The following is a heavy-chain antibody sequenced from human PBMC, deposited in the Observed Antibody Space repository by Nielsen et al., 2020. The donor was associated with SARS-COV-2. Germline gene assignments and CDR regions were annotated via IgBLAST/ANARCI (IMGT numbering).Heavy chain of an antibody. CDR3: ARFLEWLPYYYYYGMDV. CDR2: IKQDGSEK. J-gene: IGHJ6*02. V-gene: IGHV3-7*03. CDR1: GFTFSSYW. D-gene: IGHD3-3*01. Sequence: LKISCAASGFTFSSYWMSWVRQAPGKGLEWVANIKQDGSEKYYVDSVKGRFAISRDNAKNSLYLQMNSLRAEDTAVYYCARFLEWLPYYYYYGMDVWGQGTTVTVSS.